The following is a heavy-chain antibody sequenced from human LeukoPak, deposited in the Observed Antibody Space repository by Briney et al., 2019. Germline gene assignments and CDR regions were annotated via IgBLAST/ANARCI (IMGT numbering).Heavy chain of an antibody. CDR1: GGSLRSYY. V-gene: IGHV4-4*07. J-gene: IGHJ4*02. CDR3: ARESAYAVPDY. Sequence: SETLSLTCTVSGGSLRSYYWSWIRQPAGKGLEWIGRISSSGSTNYNPSLKSRVTMSVDTSEDQFSLKLSSVTAADTAVYYCARESAYAVPDYWGQGSLVTVSS. CDR2: ISSSGST. D-gene: IGHD6-19*01.